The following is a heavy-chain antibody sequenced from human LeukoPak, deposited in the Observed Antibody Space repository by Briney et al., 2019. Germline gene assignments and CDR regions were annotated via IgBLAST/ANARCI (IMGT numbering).Heavy chain of an antibody. Sequence: GGSLRLSCAASGFIFSSYWMSWVRQPPGKGLEWVANIKQDGSEKYYVDSVKGQFTISRDNAKNSLYLQMNSLRAEDTAVYYCARLMSGYCSGGSCYFSFYFQHWGQGTLVTVSS. CDR3: ARLMSGYCSGGSCYFSFYFQH. CDR1: GFIFSSYW. J-gene: IGHJ1*01. D-gene: IGHD2-15*01. CDR2: IKQDGSEK. V-gene: IGHV3-7*01.